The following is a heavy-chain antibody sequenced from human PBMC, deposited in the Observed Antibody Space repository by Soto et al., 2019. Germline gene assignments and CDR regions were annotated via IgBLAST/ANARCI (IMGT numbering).Heavy chain of an antibody. V-gene: IGHV1-3*01. Sequence: ASVKVSCKASGYTFTSYAMHWVRQAPGQRLEWMGWINAGNGNTKYSQKFHGRVTITRDTSASTAYMELSSLRSEDTAVYYCARGEGVAVAGRVYGYWGQGTLVTVSS. CDR2: INAGNGNT. CDR3: ARGEGVAVAGRVYGY. D-gene: IGHD6-19*01. J-gene: IGHJ4*02. CDR1: GYTFTSYA.